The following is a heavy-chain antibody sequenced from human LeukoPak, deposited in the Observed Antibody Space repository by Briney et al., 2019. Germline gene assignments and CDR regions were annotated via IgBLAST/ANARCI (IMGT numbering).Heavy chain of an antibody. CDR2: ISYDGSNK. J-gene: IGHJ6*02. D-gene: IGHD1-26*01. V-gene: IGHV3-30*18. Sequence: GGSLRLSCAASGFTFSSYGMHWVRQAPGKGLEWVAVISYDGSNKYYADSVKGRFTISRDNSKNTLYLQMNSLRAEDTAVYYCAKDQTIGGSYYGLNYYYGMDVWGQGTTVTVSS. CDR1: GFTFSSYG. CDR3: AKDQTIGGSYYGLNYYYGMDV.